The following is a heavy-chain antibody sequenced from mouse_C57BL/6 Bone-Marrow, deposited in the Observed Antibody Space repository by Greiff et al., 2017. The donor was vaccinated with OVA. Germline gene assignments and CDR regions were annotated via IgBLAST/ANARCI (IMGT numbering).Heavy chain of an antibody. CDR1: GYTFTSYW. J-gene: IGHJ4*01. Sequence: QVQLQQPGAELVKPGASVKLSRKASGYTFTSYWMHWVKQRPGQGLEWIGMIHPNSGSTNYNEKFKSKATLTVDKSSSTAYMQLSSLTSEDSAVYYCARRYYDYFYYAMDYWGQGTSVTVSS. D-gene: IGHD2-4*01. V-gene: IGHV1-64*01. CDR2: IHPNSGST. CDR3: ARRYYDYFYYAMDY.